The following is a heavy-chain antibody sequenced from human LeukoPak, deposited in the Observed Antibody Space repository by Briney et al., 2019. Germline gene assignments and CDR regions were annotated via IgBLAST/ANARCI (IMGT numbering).Heavy chain of an antibody. CDR3: VRVTGSYGYADYRAHLYYFDP. CDR1: DGSISTSLYY. Sequence: PSETLSLTCTVSDGSISTSLYYWGWIRQTPGTGLEWIGAIYYTGRTYYNPSLKSRVTILITSGNQFSLNLRSVTAADTAVYSCVRVTGSYGYADYRAHLYYFDPWGQGTLVTVSS. J-gene: IGHJ4*02. V-gene: IGHV4-39*07. D-gene: IGHD4-17*01. CDR2: IYYTGRT.